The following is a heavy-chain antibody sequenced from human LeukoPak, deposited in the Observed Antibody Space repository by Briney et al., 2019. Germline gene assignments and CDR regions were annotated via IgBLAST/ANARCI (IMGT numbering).Heavy chain of an antibody. CDR3: ARGRMGIVGDY. CDR1: GFTVSSNY. V-gene: IGHV3-53*01. D-gene: IGHD3-22*01. CDR2: IYSGGST. J-gene: IGHJ4*02. Sequence: PGGSLRLSCAASGFTVSSNYMSWVRQAPGKGLEWVSVIYSGGSTYYAGSVKGRFTISRDNSKNTLYLQMNSLRAEDTAVYYCARGRMGIVGDYWGQGTLVTVSS.